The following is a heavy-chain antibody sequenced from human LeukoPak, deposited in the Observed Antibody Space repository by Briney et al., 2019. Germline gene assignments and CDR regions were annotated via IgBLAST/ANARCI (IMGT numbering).Heavy chain of an antibody. V-gene: IGHV3-48*01. Sequence: GGSLRLSCAACGFTFSSYSMNWVRHAPGKGLEWVSYISSSSSTIYYADSVKGRFTISRDNAKNSLYLQMNSLGAEDTAVYYCARDGSGYEAFDIWGQGTMVTVSS. CDR2: ISSSSSTI. CDR1: GFTFSSYS. CDR3: ARDGSGYEAFDI. D-gene: IGHD3-3*01. J-gene: IGHJ3*02.